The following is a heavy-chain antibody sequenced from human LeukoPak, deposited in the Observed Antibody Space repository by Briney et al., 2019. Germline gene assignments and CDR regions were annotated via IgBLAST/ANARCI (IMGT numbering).Heavy chain of an antibody. CDR3: ARAPLSGTYYTDAFDI. J-gene: IGHJ3*02. V-gene: IGHV4-34*01. Sequence: SETLSLTCAVYGGSFSGYYWSWIRQPPGKGLEWVGEINHSGSTNYNPSLKSRVTISPDKSKNQFSLTLTSVTAADTAVYFCARAPLSGTYYTDAFDIWGQGTMVTVSS. CDR2: INHSGST. D-gene: IGHD1-26*01. CDR1: GGSFSGYY.